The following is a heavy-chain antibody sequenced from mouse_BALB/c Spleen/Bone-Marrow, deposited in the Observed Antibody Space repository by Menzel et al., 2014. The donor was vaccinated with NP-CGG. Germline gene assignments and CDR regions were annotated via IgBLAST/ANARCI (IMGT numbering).Heavy chain of an antibody. V-gene: IGHV1-69*02. Sequence: QVHVKQSGAELVRPGASVKLSCRASGYTFTSYWINWVKQRPGQGLEWIGNIYPSDSYTNYNQRFKDKATLTVDKSSSTAYMQLSSPTSEDSAVYYCTRYGNIHYYAMDYWGQGTSVTVSS. CDR3: TRYGNIHYYAMDY. D-gene: IGHD1-1*01. J-gene: IGHJ4*01. CDR1: GYTFTSYW. CDR2: IYPSDSYT.